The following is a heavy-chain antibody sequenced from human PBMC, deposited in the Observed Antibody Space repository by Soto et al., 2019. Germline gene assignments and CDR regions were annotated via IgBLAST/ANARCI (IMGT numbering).Heavy chain of an antibody. CDR3: ARARYCTNGCGMDV. CDR1: GYNFTSYW. D-gene: IGHD2-8*01. V-gene: IGHV5-10-1*01. J-gene: IGHJ6*02. Sequence: GESLKISCKGSGYNFTSYWISWVRQMPGKGLEWMGRIDPSDSYTNYSPSFQGHLTISADKSISTAYLQWSSLKASDTAMYYCARARYCTNGCGMDVWGQGTTVTVSS. CDR2: IDPSDSYT.